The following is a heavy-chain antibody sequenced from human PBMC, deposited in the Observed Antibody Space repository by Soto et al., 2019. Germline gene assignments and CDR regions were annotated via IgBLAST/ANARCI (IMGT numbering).Heavy chain of an antibody. CDR1: GGSISSSSYY. CDR2: IYYSGST. Sequence: SETLSLTCTVSGGSISSSSYYWGWIRQPPGKGLEWIGGIYYSGSTYYNPSLKSRVTISVDTSKNQFSLKLSSVTAADTAVYYCVAGYGDYYYYYGMDVWGQGTTVTVSS. CDR3: VAGYGDYYYYYGMDV. J-gene: IGHJ6*02. D-gene: IGHD4-17*01. V-gene: IGHV4-39*01.